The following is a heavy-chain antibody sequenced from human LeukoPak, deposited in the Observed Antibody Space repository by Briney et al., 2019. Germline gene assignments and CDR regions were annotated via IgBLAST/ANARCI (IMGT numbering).Heavy chain of an antibody. CDR3: AKESGWYFDY. D-gene: IGHD6-19*01. V-gene: IGHV3-30*02. CDR2: MRYDGSYE. J-gene: IGHJ4*02. CDR1: GFTFSNYG. Sequence: GGSLRLSCAASGFTFSNYGMHWVRQAPGKGLEWVAFMRYDGSYEYYADSVKGRFTISRDNSKNTLYLQMNSLRAEDTAVYYCAKESGWYFDYWGQGTLVTVSS.